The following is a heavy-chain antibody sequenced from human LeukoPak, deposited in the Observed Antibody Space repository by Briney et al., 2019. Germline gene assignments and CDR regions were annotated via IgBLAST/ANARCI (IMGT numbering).Heavy chain of an antibody. D-gene: IGHD2-21*02. Sequence: GGALRLSCAGSGFTVSGNYMSWVRQAPGKGLEWVSAISGSGDNTYYADSVKGRFTVSRDNSKNTLYVQMKSLRAEDTAVYYCAKDFVVVPGNVNYFDYWGQGTLVTVSS. V-gene: IGHV3-23*01. CDR2: ISGSGDNT. J-gene: IGHJ4*02. CDR3: AKDFVVVPGNVNYFDY. CDR1: GFTVSGNY.